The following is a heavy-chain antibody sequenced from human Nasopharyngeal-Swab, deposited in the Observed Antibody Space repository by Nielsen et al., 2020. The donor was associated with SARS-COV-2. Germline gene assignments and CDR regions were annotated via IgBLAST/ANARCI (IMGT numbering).Heavy chain of an antibody. CDR3: ARDWIGNFDY. J-gene: IGHJ4*02. Sequence: RQPPGKGLEWVAVISYDGSNKYYADSVKGRFTISRDNSKNTLYLQMNSLRAEDTAVYYCARDWIGNFDYWGQGTLVTVSS. D-gene: IGHD3-10*01. V-gene: IGHV3-30*04. CDR2: ISYDGSNK.